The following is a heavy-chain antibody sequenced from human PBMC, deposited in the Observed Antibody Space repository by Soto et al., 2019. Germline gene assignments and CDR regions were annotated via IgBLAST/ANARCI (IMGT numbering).Heavy chain of an antibody. CDR1: GFTFTSYA. Sequence: QVHLVQSGPEVKKPGASVKVSCKASGFTFTSYAITWVRQAPGQGLEWMGWISAYNGNTNYAHNLRSRVTMTTATSTSTAYMELGSLTSDDTAVYYCARDFTGWPPDGVDSWGQGTLVIVSS. CDR2: ISAYNGNT. D-gene: IGHD3-16*01. V-gene: IGHV1-18*01. J-gene: IGHJ4*02. CDR3: ARDFTGWPPDGVDS.